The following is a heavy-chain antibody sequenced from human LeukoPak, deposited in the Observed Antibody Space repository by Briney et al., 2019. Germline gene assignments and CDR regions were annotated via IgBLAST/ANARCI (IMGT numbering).Heavy chain of an antibody. CDR1: GFTFDDYA. D-gene: IGHD6-19*01. CDR3: AKGGGWYQGY. V-gene: IGHV3-9*01. CDR2: ISWNSGSI. Sequence: GGSLRLSCAASGFTFDDYAMHWVRQAPGKGLEWVSGISWNSGSIGYADSVKGRFTISRDNSKNTLYLQMNSLRAEDTAVYYCAKGGGWYQGYWGQGTLVTVSS. J-gene: IGHJ4*02.